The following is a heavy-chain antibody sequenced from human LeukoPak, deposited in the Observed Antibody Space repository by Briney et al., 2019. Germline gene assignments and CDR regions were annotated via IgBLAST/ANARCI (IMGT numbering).Heavy chain of an antibody. Sequence: SETLSLTCTVSGGPIRSYSWSWIRQPPGKGLEWIGYIYTSGSTSYNPSLKSRVTMSLDTSKSQFSLKLSSVTATDTAVYYCARHAGPRYFDFWGQGTLVTVSS. CDR1: GGPIRSYS. J-gene: IGHJ4*02. CDR2: IYTSGST. V-gene: IGHV4-4*09. CDR3: ARHAGPRYFDF.